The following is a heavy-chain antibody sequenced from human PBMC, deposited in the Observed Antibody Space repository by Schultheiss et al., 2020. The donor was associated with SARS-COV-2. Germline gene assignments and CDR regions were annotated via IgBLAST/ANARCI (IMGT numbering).Heavy chain of an antibody. V-gene: IGHV3-11*06. D-gene: IGHD1-20*01. CDR1: GFTFSDYY. Sequence: GGSLRLSCAASGFTFSDYYMSWIRQAPGKGLEWVSYISSSSSYIYYADSVKGRFTISRDNAKNSLYLQMNSLRAEDTAVYYCARDRGEYNWNDAQDYWGQGTLVTVSS. J-gene: IGHJ4*02. CDR3: ARDRGEYNWNDAQDY. CDR2: ISSSSSYI.